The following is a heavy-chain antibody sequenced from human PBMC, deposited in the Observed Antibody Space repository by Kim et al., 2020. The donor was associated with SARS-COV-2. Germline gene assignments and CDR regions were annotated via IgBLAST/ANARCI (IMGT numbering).Heavy chain of an antibody. CDR2: ISAYIGNT. J-gene: IGHJ6*03. CDR1: GYTFTNYG. CDR3: ASSLYTKMVRGVSYYYYYYMDG. Sequence: ASVKVSCKASGYTFTNYGISWVRQAPGQGLEWMGWISAYIGNTNYAQKLQGRVTMTTDTSTSTAYMELRSLRSDDTAVYYCASSLYTKMVRGVSYYYYYYMDGWGKGTTVTVSS. V-gene: IGHV1-18*01. D-gene: IGHD3-10*01.